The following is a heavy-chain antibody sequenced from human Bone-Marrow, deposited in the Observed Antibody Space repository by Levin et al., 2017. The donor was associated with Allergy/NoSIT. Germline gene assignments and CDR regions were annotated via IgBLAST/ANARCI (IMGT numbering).Heavy chain of an antibody. CDR3: ARTTIGYGSA. V-gene: IGHV3-66*01. J-gene: IGHJ5*02. CDR2: VSGGGNT. D-gene: IGHD3-10*01. CDR1: GFTVSVNF. Sequence: ASVKVSCAASGFTVSVNFVSWVRQAPGKGLVWVSGVSGGGNTYYADSVRGRFTISRDNSKNTLYLQMNSLRAEDTAIYYCARTTIGYGSAWGQGTLVTVSS.